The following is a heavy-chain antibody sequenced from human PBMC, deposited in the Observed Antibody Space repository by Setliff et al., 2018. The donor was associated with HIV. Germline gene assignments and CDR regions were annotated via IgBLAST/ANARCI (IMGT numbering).Heavy chain of an antibody. D-gene: IGHD2-2*01. CDR3: ARDIHVLVPGATYRDAIEI. CDR1: GYTFTNYG. Sequence: GASVKVSCKASGYTFTNYGISWVRQAPGQGLEWMGWISTYSWNTYYSQKLQGRVSMTADTATSTAYMELRSLRFDDTAVYYCARDIHVLVPGATYRDAIEIWGQGTMVTVSS. V-gene: IGHV1-18*01. J-gene: IGHJ3*02. CDR2: ISTYSWNT.